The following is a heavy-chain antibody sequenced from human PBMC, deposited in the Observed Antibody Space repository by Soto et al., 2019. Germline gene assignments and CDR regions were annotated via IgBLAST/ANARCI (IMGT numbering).Heavy chain of an antibody. Sequence: QIQLVQSGAEVKKPGASVKVSCKASGYIFNRYSISWVRQAPGQGLEWMGWISAYDGDTKYAQHLQGRVTLTTETSTGTAYMELRDLGSDDTAMYYCARDHAGSGWFRFDCWGQGTLVTVSS. D-gene: IGHD6-19*01. CDR2: ISAYDGDT. CDR1: GYIFNRYS. V-gene: IGHV1-18*04. J-gene: IGHJ4*02. CDR3: ARDHAGSGWFRFDC.